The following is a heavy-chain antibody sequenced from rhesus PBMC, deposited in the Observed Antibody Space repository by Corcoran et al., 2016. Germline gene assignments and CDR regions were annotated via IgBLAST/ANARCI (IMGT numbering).Heavy chain of an antibody. CDR2: IYGGSGST. Sequence: QVQLQESGPGVVKPSETLSLTCAVSGGSISGYYLWSWIRQPPGKGLEWIGYIYGGSGSTSYNPSLNSRVIISIDTSKNQFSLKLSSVTAADTAVYYCARETYSGRAFDYWGQGVLVTVSS. CDR3: ARETYSGRAFDY. CDR1: GGSISGYYL. V-gene: IGHV4S7*01. D-gene: IGHD6-25*01. J-gene: IGHJ4*01.